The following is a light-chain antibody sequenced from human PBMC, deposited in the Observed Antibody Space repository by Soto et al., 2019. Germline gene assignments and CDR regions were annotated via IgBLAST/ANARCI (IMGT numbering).Light chain of an antibody. CDR3: QQYNTYSRT. V-gene: IGKV1-5*03. CDR2: KAS. J-gene: IGKJ1*01. Sequence: DIQMTQSPSTLYASVGDRDTITCRASQSISSWLAWYQQKPGKAPKLLIYKASSLESGVPSRFSGSGSGTEFTLTISSLQPDDFATYYCQQYNTYSRTFGQGTKVDIK. CDR1: QSISSW.